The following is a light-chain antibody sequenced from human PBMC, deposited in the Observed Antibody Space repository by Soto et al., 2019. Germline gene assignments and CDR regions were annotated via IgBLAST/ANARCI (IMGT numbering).Light chain of an antibody. CDR2: DAS. V-gene: IGKV3-11*01. CDR3: QQRSTWPIT. CDR1: QSVSSY. J-gene: IGKJ5*01. Sequence: EIVLTQSPATLSLSPGERATLSCRASQSVSSYLAWYQQKPGQAPRLLIYDASNRATGIPARFSGSWSGTDFPLTSSRLEPEDFAVYYCQQRSTWPITFGQGTRLEIK.